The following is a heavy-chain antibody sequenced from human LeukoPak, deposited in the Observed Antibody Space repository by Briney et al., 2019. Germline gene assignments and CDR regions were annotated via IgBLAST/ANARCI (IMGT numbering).Heavy chain of an antibody. J-gene: IGHJ4*02. D-gene: IGHD3-10*01. CDR2: IYPGDSDT. CDR3: ARANTPPYYYGSGSYPRFFDY. CDR1: GYSFTSNW. Sequence: GESLKISCKGSGYSFTSNWIGWVRQMPGKGLDWMGIIYPGDSDTRYSPSFQGQVTISADKSISTAYLQWSSLKASDTAMYYCARANTPPYYYGSGSYPRFFDYWGQGTLVTVSS. V-gene: IGHV5-51*01.